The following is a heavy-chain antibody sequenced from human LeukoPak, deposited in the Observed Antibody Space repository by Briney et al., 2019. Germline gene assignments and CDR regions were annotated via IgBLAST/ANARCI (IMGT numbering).Heavy chain of an antibody. D-gene: IGHD2-15*01. CDR3: ARDCSGGSCYDGVDY. Sequence: GASVKVSCKASGYTFTRYGISWVRQAPGQGLEWMGWISGYNGNIKYARKFQGRVTMTTDTSTSTAYMELRSLRSDDTAVYYCARDCSGGSCYDGVDYWGQGTLVTVSS. J-gene: IGHJ4*02. CDR1: GYTFTRYG. V-gene: IGHV1-18*01. CDR2: ISGYNGNI.